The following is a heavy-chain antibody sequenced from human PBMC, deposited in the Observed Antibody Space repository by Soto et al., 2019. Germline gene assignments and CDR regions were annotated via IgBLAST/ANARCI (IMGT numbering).Heavy chain of an antibody. D-gene: IGHD4-17*01. CDR1: GFTFSSYS. CDR2: ISSSSSTI. J-gene: IGHJ4*02. V-gene: IGHV3-48*01. CDR3: ARVGTVLDY. Sequence: EVQLVESGGGLVQPGGSLRLSCAASGFTFSSYSMNWVRQAPGKGLEWVSYISSSSSTIYYADSVKGRFTISRDNAXXXXXXXMNXXRXEXTAVYYCARVGTVLDYWGQGTLVTVSS.